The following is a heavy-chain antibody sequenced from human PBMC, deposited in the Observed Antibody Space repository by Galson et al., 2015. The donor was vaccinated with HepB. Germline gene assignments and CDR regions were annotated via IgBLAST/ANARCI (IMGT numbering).Heavy chain of an antibody. CDR3: ARDLEDQANYDILTGYLY. CDR1: GYTFTSYG. Sequence: SVKVSCKASGYTFTSYGISWVRQAPGQGLEWMGWISAYNGNTNYAQKLQGRVTMTTDTSTSTAYMELRSLRSDDTAVYYCARDLEDQANYDILTGYLYWGQGTLVTVSS. D-gene: IGHD3-9*01. J-gene: IGHJ4*02. V-gene: IGHV1-18*01. CDR2: ISAYNGNT.